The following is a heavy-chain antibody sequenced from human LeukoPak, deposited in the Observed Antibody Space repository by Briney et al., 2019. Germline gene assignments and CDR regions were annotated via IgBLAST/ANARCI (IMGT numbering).Heavy chain of an antibody. Sequence: GGSLRLSCAASGFTFSSYAMSWVRQAPGKGLEWVGFIRSKAYGGTIEYAASVKGRFTISRDDSKSIAYLQMNSLKTEDTAVYYCTRGRLQPDHWGQGTLVTVSS. D-gene: IGHD5-24*01. J-gene: IGHJ4*02. CDR1: GFTFSSYA. V-gene: IGHV3-49*04. CDR3: TRGRLQPDH. CDR2: IRSKAYGGTI.